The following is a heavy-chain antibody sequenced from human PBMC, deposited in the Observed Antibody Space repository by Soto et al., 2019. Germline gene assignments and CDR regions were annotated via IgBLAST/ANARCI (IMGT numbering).Heavy chain of an antibody. J-gene: IGHJ5*02. CDR2: IYYSGST. CDR1: GGSISSGGYY. CDR3: AREDGRDDYYGSGNWFDP. D-gene: IGHD3-10*01. V-gene: IGHV4-31*03. Sequence: QVQLQESCPGLVKPSQTLSPTCTVSGGSISSGGYYWSWIRQHPGKGLEWIGHIYYSGSTYYNPARMSRVIISVDTTKNQLSLKLSSVTAAATAVYYWAREDGRDDYYGSGNWFDPWGQGTLVTVSS.